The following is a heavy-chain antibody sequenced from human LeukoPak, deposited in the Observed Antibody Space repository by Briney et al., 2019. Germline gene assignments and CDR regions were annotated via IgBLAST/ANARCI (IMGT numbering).Heavy chain of an antibody. CDR1: GLTFSSYS. CDR3: ARDLGEILEWSLERYYYYYMDV. Sequence: GGSLRLSCAASGLTFSSYSMNWVRQAPGKGLEWVSYISSSSSTIYYADSVKGRFTISRDNAKNSLYLQMNSLRAEDTAVYYCARDLGEILEWSLERYYYYYMDVWGKGTTVTVSS. D-gene: IGHD3-3*01. J-gene: IGHJ6*03. CDR2: ISSSSSTI. V-gene: IGHV3-48*04.